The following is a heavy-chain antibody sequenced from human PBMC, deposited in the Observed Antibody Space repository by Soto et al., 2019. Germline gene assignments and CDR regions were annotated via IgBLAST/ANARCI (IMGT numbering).Heavy chain of an antibody. V-gene: IGHV3-48*01. CDR3: AKGLTGAPYYAMDV. CDR1: GFTFRNYG. CDR2: IGIGSSTK. J-gene: IGHJ6*02. Sequence: PGGSLRLSCAASGFTFRNYGMNWVRQAPGKGLEWVSYIGIGSSTKYYADSVKGRFTISRDNSKNTLYLQMNSLGAEDTAVYYCAKGLTGAPYYAMDVWGQGTTVTVSS. D-gene: IGHD7-27*01.